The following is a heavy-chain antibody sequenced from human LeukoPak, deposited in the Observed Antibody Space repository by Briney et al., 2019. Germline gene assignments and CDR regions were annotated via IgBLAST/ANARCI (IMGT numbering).Heavy chain of an antibody. J-gene: IGHJ3*02. Sequence: SGGSLRLSCAASGFAFSSYWMSWVRQAPGKGLEWVANIKQDGSEKYYVDSVKGRFTISRDNAKNSLYLQMNSLKASDTAMYYCARQRRNGGIAASNDAFDIWGQGTMVTVSS. CDR3: ARQRRNGGIAASNDAFDI. CDR1: GFAFSSYW. CDR2: IKQDGSEK. D-gene: IGHD6-13*01. V-gene: IGHV3-7*03.